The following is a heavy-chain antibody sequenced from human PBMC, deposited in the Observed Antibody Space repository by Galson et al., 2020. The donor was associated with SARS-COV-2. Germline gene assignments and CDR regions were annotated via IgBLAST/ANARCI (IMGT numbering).Heavy chain of an antibody. V-gene: IGHV3-30*04. J-gene: IGHJ4*02. CDR2: IPYDGSNK. CDR3: ARDAGGNFDY. D-gene: IGHD3-16*01. CDR1: GFTFSSYA. Sequence: GGSLRLSCAASGFTFSSYAMHWVRQAPGKGLEWVAVIPYDGSNKYYADSVKGRFTISRDNSKNTLYLQMNSLRAEDTAVYYCARDAGGNFDYWGQGTLVTVSS.